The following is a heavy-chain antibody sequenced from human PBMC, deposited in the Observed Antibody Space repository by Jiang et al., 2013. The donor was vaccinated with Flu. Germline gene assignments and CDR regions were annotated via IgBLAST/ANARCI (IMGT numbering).Heavy chain of an antibody. CDR3: ARVTGISVAGVRYFDS. CDR2: TYYRSKWYN. J-gene: IGHJ4*02. CDR1: GDSVSSNRAA. D-gene: IGHD6-19*01. V-gene: IGHV6-1*01. Sequence: TCAISGDSVSSNRAAWSWIRQSPSRGLEWLGRTYYRSKWYNDYAVSVKSRITINPDKSKNQFSLQLNSVTPEDTAVYYCARVTGISVAGVRYFDSWGQGTLVTVSS.